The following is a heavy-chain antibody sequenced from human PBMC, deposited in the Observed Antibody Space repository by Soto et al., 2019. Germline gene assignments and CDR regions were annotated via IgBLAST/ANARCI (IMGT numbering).Heavy chain of an antibody. Sequence: QITLKESGPTLVKPTQTLTLTCTFSGFSLSTSGVGVGWIRQPPGKALEWLALIYWDDDKRYSPSLKTRLTIPKDTSTMQVVVTMTNMNPVDTATYYGARGVRQCSSNGCPTLFDPWGQGTLVTVSS. CDR2: IYWDDDK. D-gene: IGHD2-2*01. V-gene: IGHV2-5*02. J-gene: IGHJ5*02. CDR1: GFSLSTSGVG. CDR3: ARGVRQCSSNGCPTLFDP.